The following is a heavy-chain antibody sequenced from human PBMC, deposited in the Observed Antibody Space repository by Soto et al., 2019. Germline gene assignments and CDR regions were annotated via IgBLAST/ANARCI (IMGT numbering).Heavy chain of an antibody. V-gene: IGHV1-69*13. J-gene: IGHJ3*02. CDR3: AREAPYSSGWYNAFDI. D-gene: IGHD6-19*01. Sequence: GASVKVSCKASGGTFSSYAISWVRQAPGQGLEWMGGIIPIFGTANYAQKFQGRVTITADESTSTAYMELSSLRSEDTAVYYCAREAPYSSGWYNAFDIWGQGTMVTVS. CDR1: GGTFSSYA. CDR2: IIPIFGTA.